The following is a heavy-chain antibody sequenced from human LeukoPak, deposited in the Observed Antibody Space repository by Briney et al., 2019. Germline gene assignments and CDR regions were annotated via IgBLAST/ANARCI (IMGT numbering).Heavy chain of an antibody. Sequence: ASVKVSCTASGYTFTSYYMHWVRQAPGQGLEWMGIINPSGGSTSYAQKFQGRVTMTRDTSTSTVYMELSSLRSEDTAVYYCARDWTRGVAVAGTSGGADYWGQGTLVTVSS. J-gene: IGHJ4*02. CDR2: INPSGGST. V-gene: IGHV1-46*01. CDR1: GYTFTSYY. CDR3: ARDWTRGVAVAGTSGGADY. D-gene: IGHD6-19*01.